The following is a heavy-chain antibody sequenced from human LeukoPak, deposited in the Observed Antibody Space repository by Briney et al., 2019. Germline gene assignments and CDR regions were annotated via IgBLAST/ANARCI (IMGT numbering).Heavy chain of an antibody. CDR1: RFTFSSYA. J-gene: IGHJ4*02. CDR3: AKEIAYSSSWYPPFDY. V-gene: IGHV3-23*01. Sequence: GGSLRLSCAASRFTFSSYAMSWVRQAPGKGLEWVSVISGSGGKTYYADSVKGRFTISRDNSKNTLYLQMNSLRAEDTAVYYCAKEIAYSSSWYPPFDYWGQGTLVTVSS. D-gene: IGHD6-13*01. CDR2: ISGSGGKT.